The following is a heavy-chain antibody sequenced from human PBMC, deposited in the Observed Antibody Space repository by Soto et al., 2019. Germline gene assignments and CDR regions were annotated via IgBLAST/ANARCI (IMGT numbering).Heavy chain of an antibody. CDR1: GFSLTDTRMG. CDR2: IISNDDK. D-gene: IGHD3-22*01. CDR3: ARALFYSDSDGYYFEFDY. Sequence: SGPTLVNPTETLTLTCSVSGFSLTDTRMGVSWIRQVPGKALEWLAHIISNDDKSYSTSLKSRLTISKDTSKSQVVLRMTNMDPVDTGRYYCARALFYSDSDGYYFEFDYWGPGTLVTVSS. J-gene: IGHJ4*02. V-gene: IGHV2-26*01.